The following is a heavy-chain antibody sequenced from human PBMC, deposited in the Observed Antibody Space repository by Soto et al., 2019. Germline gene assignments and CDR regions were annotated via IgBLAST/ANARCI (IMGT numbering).Heavy chain of an antibody. CDR1: GYNFAAYC. CDR3: ARLEPGDTVFVAPYGLDV. J-gene: IGHJ6*02. V-gene: IGHV5-10-1*01. D-gene: IGHD3-3*01. CDR2: IDPSDAYT. Sequence: PGESLKISCKGSGYNFAAYCIAWLRQLPGKGLELMGRIDPSDAYTNYSPSFQNLVTITVDKSINTAYLQWSSLKASDAAKYYCARLEPGDTVFVAPYGLDVWGQGTTVTVSS.